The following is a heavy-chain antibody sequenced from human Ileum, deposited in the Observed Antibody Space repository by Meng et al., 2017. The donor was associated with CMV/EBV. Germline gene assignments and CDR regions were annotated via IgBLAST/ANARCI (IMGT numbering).Heavy chain of an antibody. CDR3: ARGSGYTYGYDY. D-gene: IGHD5-18*01. CDR1: GGSISGVGCS. CDR2: MWHTGAT. Sequence: AVSGGSISGVGCSWTWIRQPPGKGLEWIGYMWHTGATYYNPSLKSRVTISVDRSKSQFSLNLSSVTAADTAVYYCARGSGYTYGYDYWGQGTLVTVSS. V-gene: IGHV4-30-2*01. J-gene: IGHJ4*02.